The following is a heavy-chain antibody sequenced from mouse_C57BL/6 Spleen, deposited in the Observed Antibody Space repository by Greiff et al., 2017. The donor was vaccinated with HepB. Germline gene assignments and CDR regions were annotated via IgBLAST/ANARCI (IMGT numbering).Heavy chain of an antibody. J-gene: IGHJ4*01. CDR2: ISSGGSYN. CDR3: ASPPTAQATYYAMDY. CDR1: GFTFSSYG. Sequence: EVMLVESGGDLVKPGGSLKLSCAASGFTFSSYGMSWVRQTPDKRLEWVATISSGGSYNYYPDSVKGRFTISRDNAKNTLYLQMSSLKSEDTAMYYCASPPTAQATYYAMDYWGQGTSVTVSS. V-gene: IGHV5-6*01. D-gene: IGHD3-2*02.